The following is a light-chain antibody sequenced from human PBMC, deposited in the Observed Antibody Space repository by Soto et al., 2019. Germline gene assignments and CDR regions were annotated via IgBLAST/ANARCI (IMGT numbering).Light chain of an antibody. CDR2: GAS. CDR3: QQTYSDIS. V-gene: IGKV1-39*01. CDR1: RTINTY. J-gene: IGKJ4*01. Sequence: DVRMTQSPSSLCASVGDTITITCRASRTINTYLNWFQQKPGEPPRLLIYGASTLHDGVPSRFSGSGSGADFTLTISGLQPEDFASYHCQQTYSDISFGGGTKV.